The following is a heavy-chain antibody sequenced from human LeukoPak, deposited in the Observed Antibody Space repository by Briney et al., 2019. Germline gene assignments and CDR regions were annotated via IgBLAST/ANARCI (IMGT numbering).Heavy chain of an antibody. D-gene: IGHD5-18*01. J-gene: IGHJ6*03. V-gene: IGHV4-34*01. CDR3: ARTSTSGYSYGYYYYYYMDV. Sequence: SETLSLTCAVYGGSFSGYYWSWIRQPPGKGLEWIGEINHSGSTNYNPSLKSRVTISVDTSKNQFSLKLSSVTAADTAVYYCARTSTSGYSYGYYYYYYMDVWGKGTTVTISS. CDR1: GGSFSGYY. CDR2: INHSGST.